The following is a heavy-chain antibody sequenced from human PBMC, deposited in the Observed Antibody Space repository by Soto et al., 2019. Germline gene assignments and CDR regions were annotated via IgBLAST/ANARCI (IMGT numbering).Heavy chain of an antibody. CDR3: ARVMGYCSGGSCYLEYYFDY. CDR2: INWNGGST. CDR1: GFTFDDYG. Sequence: EVQLVESGGGVVRPGGSLRLSCAASGFTFDDYGMSWVRQAPGKGLEWVSGINWNGGSTGYADSVKGRFTISRDNAKNSLYLQMKSLRAEETALYHCARVMGYCSGGSCYLEYYFDYWGQGTLVTVSS. V-gene: IGHV3-20*01. D-gene: IGHD2-15*01. J-gene: IGHJ4*02.